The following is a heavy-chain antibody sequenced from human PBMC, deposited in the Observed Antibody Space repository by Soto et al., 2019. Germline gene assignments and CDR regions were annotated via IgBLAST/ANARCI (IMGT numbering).Heavy chain of an antibody. CDR2: ISWNSDNA. Sequence: GGSLRLSCAASGFTFDDYAMHWVRQAPGKGLEWVSGISWNSDNAGYADSVQGRFTITRDNAKNSLYLQMNSLRGDDTALYYCVKDLAHYDFWGNNQRGLYVWGQGTTVTVSS. V-gene: IGHV3-9*01. CDR3: VKDLAHYDFWGNNQRGLYV. J-gene: IGHJ6*02. CDR1: GFTFDDYA. D-gene: IGHD3-3*01.